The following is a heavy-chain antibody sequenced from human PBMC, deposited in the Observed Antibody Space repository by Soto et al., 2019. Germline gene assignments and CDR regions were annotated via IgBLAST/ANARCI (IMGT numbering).Heavy chain of an antibody. D-gene: IGHD6-6*01. J-gene: IGHJ5*02. CDR2: INHSGST. Sequence: SETLSLTCAVYGGSISGYYWSWIRQPPGKGLEWIGEINHSGSTNYNPSLKSRVTISVDTSKNQFSLKLSLRSDDTAVYYCARCEQLVGDWFDPWGQGTLVTVSS. V-gene: IGHV4-34*01. CDR3: ARCEQLVGDWFDP. CDR1: GGSISGYY.